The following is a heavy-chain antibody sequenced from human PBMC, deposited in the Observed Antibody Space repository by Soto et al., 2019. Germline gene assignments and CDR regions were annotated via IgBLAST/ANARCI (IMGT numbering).Heavy chain of an antibody. CDR1: GFTFSSYW. CDR2: IKQDGSEK. V-gene: IGHV3-7*03. J-gene: IGHJ6*03. D-gene: IGHD1-20*01. CDR3: GRDRNNWNNGYYYYYMDV. Sequence: GGSLRLSCAASGFTFSSYWMSWVRQAPGKGLEWVANIKQDGSEKYYVDSVKGRFTISRDNAKNSLYLQMNSLRAEDTAVYYCGRDRNNWNNGYYYYYMDVWGKGTTVTVSS.